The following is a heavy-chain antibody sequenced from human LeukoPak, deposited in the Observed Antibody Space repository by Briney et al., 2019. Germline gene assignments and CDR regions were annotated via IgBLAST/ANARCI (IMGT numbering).Heavy chain of an antibody. Sequence: SETLSLTCTVSGGSISSSSYYWGWIRQPPGKGLEWIGSIYYSGSTYYNPSLKSRVTISVDTSKNQFSLKLSSVTAADTAVYYCARGGDVVATPFDYWGQGTLVTVSS. J-gene: IGHJ4*02. CDR3: ARGGDVVATPFDY. V-gene: IGHV4-39*07. D-gene: IGHD5-12*01. CDR2: IYYSGST. CDR1: GGSISSSSYY.